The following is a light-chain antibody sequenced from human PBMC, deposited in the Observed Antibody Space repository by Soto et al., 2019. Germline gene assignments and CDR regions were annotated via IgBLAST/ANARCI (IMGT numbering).Light chain of an antibody. V-gene: IGKV1-33*01. CDR1: QDISKY. J-gene: IGKJ4*01. CDR3: QQYDNLPLT. CDR2: DAS. Sequence: DIQMTQSPSSLSASVGDRVTITCQASQDISKYLNWYQQKPGKAPKLLINDASNLETGVPSRFSGSGSGTDFSFTISNLQPEDIATYYCQQYDNLPLTFGGGTKVEIK.